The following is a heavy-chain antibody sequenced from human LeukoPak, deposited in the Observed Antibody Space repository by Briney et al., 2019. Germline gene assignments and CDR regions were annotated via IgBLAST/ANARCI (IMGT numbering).Heavy chain of an antibody. J-gene: IGHJ6*02. D-gene: IGHD3-22*01. CDR1: GYTFTSYD. V-gene: IGHV1-8*01. CDR2: MNPNSGNT. CDR3: ARSYGWLFGSYYYGMDV. Sequence: VASVKVSCKASGYTFTSYDINWVRQATGQGLEWMGWMNPNSGNTGYAQKFQGRVTMTRNTSISTAYMELSSLRSEDTAVYYCARSYGWLFGSYYYGMDVWGQGTTVTVSS.